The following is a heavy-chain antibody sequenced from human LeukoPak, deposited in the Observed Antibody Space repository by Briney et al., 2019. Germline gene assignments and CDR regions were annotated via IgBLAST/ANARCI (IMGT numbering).Heavy chain of an antibody. D-gene: IGHD3-3*01. CDR1: GGSISSYY. V-gene: IGHV4-59*01. CDR3: ARGYYDFWSGYYSEGGYHYYGMDV. CDR2: IYYSGST. Sequence: PSETLSLTCTVSGGSISSYYWSWIRQPPGKGLEWIGYIYYSGSTNYNPSLKSRVTISVDTSKNQFSLKPSSVTAADTAVYYCARGYYDFWSGYYSEGGYHYYGMDVWGQGTTVTVSS. J-gene: IGHJ6*02.